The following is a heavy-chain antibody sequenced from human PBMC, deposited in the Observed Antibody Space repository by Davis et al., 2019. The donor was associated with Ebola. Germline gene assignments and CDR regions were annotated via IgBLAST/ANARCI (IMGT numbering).Heavy chain of an antibody. CDR3: AKDRSSGWYVGYYYYGMDV. Sequence: PGGSLRLSCAASGFTFDDYAMHWVRQAPGKGLEWVSGISWNSGSIGYADSVKGRFTISRDNSKNTLYLQMNSLRAEDTAVYYCAKDRSSGWYVGYYYYGMDVWGQGTTVTVSS. CDR1: GFTFDDYA. CDR2: ISWNSGSI. V-gene: IGHV3-9*01. D-gene: IGHD6-19*01. J-gene: IGHJ6*02.